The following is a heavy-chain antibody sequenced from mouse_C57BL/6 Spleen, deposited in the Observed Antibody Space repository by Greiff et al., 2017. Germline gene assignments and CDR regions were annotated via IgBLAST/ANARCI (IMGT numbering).Heavy chain of an antibody. V-gene: IGHV1-74*01. CDR3: AIVCSAAWFAY. CDR1: GYTFTSYW. CDR2: IHPSDSDT. D-gene: IGHD1-1*01. Sequence: VQLQQPGAELVKPGASVKVSCKASGYTFTSYWMHWVKQRPGQGLEWIGRIHPSDSDTNYNQKFKGKATLNVDKSSSTAYMQLSSLTSEDSAVFSCAIVCSAAWFAYWGQGTLVTVSA. J-gene: IGHJ3*01.